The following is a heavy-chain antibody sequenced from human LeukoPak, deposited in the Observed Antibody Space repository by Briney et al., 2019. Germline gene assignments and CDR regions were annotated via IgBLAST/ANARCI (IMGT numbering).Heavy chain of an antibody. CDR1: GFTFSSYA. CDR2: ISYDGSNK. Sequence: GGSLRLSCAASGFTFSSYAMHWVRQAPGKGLEWEAVISYDGSNKYYADSVKGRFTISRDNSKNTLYLQMNSLRAEDTAVYYCARDPNIVATIGPPFDYWGQGTLVTVSS. D-gene: IGHD5-12*01. CDR3: ARDPNIVATIGPPFDY. J-gene: IGHJ4*02. V-gene: IGHV3-30*01.